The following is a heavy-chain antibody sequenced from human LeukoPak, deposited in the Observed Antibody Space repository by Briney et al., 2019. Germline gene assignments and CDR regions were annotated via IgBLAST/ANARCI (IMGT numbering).Heavy chain of an antibody. CDR1: GFIFTNYG. CDR2: ISFDGRIE. J-gene: IGHJ3*02. D-gene: IGHD1-26*01. Sequence: GGSLRLSCAASGFIFTNYGMHWVRQAPGKGLEWVAIISFDGRIEYYVDSVKGRFTISRDKSKNTLYLQMNSLRPEDTAVYYCEKERASMGADAFDIWGQGTMVTVSS. V-gene: IGHV3-30*18. CDR3: EKERASMGADAFDI.